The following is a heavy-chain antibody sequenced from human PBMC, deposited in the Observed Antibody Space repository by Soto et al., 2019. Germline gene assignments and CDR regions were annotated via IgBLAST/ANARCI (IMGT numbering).Heavy chain of an antibody. Sequence: TLSLTGAVSGGSLTSGTYSGNWIRQPPGKGLEWIGYIFPSGTTYYNPSLKSRVSISIDVSKNQFSLNLRSLTAADTAVYYCARGREFDSWGQGTLVTVSS. CDR3: ARGREFDS. CDR1: GGSLTSGTYS. V-gene: IGHV4-30-2*01. J-gene: IGHJ4*02. CDR2: IFPSGTT.